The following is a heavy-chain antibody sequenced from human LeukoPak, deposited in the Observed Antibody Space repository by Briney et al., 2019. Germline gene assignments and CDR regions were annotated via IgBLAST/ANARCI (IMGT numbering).Heavy chain of an antibody. Sequence: GGSLRLSCAASGFTFSSYSMNWVRQAPGRGLEWVSSISSSSSYIYYADSVKGRFTISRDNAKNSLYLQMNSLRAEDTAVYYCARGLTVAANPSSFVWFDPWGQGTLVTVSS. D-gene: IGHD2-15*01. CDR1: GFTFSSYS. CDR3: ARGLTVAANPSSFVWFDP. CDR2: ISSSSSYI. V-gene: IGHV3-21*01. J-gene: IGHJ5*02.